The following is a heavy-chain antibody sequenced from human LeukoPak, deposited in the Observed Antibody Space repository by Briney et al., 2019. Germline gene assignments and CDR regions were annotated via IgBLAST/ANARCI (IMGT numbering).Heavy chain of an antibody. CDR3: ARQGTMALDQ. Sequence: GASVKVSCKASGYTFTSHYMHWVRQAPGQGLEWMGWISPNSGGTNYIQKFQGRVAMTRTTSISTAYMDLTSLTSDDTAVYYCARQGTMALDQWGQGTLVTVSS. CDR1: GYTFTSHY. J-gene: IGHJ4*02. D-gene: IGHD3-10*01. CDR2: ISPNSGGT. V-gene: IGHV1-2*02.